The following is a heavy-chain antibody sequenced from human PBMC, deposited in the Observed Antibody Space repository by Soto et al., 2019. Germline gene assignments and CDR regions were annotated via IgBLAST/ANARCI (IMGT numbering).Heavy chain of an antibody. V-gene: IGHV4-59*08. J-gene: IGHJ4*02. CDR3: ARPSVAGAWGPFGY. Sequence: SETLSLTCTVSGGSISTYYWNWIRQPPGKGLEWIGHVYYSGTTNYNASLKSRVTISVDTSRNQFSLKLTSVTAADTAVYYCARPSVAGAWGPFGYWGQGTLVTV. CDR2: VYYSGTT. CDR1: GGSISTYY. D-gene: IGHD6-19*01.